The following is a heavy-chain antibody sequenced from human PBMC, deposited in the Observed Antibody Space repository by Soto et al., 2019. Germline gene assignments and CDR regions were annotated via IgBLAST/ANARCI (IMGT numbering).Heavy chain of an antibody. Sequence: QLQLQESGPGLVKPSETLSLTCTVSGGSISSSSYYWGWIRQPPGKGLEWIGSIYYSGSTYYNPSLMSRGTISVGTSKNQFSLKLSSVTAADTAVYYCARQGRTDGVDSDSWGQGTLVTVSS. CDR2: IYYSGST. CDR3: ARQGRTDGVDSDS. V-gene: IGHV4-39*01. D-gene: IGHD2-8*01. J-gene: IGHJ4*02. CDR1: GGSISSSSYY.